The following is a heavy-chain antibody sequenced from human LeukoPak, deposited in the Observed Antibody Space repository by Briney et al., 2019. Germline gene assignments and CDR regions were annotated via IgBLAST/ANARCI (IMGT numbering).Heavy chain of an antibody. CDR1: GYTFSSYY. J-gene: IGHJ4*02. V-gene: IGHV1-2*02. Sequence: ASVKVSCKASGYTFSSYYMYWVRQAPGQGLEWMGWINPNSGGTNYAQKFQGRVTVTRDTSISTAYMELSRLRSDDTAVYYCARGFNRYNWNAYYWGQGTLVTVSS. CDR2: INPNSGGT. D-gene: IGHD1-1*01. CDR3: ARGFNRYNWNAYY.